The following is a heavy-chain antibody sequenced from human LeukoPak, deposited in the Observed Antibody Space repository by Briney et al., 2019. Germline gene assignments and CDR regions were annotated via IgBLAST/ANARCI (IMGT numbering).Heavy chain of an antibody. Sequence: GGSLRLSCVASGFTFNDYWMHWVRQAPGKGPVWVSRVNSDGSTTDYADPVKGRFTISRDNTKNTLDLQMNSLRVDDTAVYYCARGKGIGAPSYWGQGTLVTVSS. CDR2: VNSDGSTT. J-gene: IGHJ4*02. CDR3: ARGKGIGAPSY. V-gene: IGHV3-74*01. CDR1: GFTFNDYW. D-gene: IGHD3-16*01.